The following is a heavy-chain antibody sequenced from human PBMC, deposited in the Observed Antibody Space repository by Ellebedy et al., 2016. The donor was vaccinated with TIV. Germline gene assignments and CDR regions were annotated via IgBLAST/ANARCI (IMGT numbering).Heavy chain of an antibody. V-gene: IGHV5-10-1*01. D-gene: IGHD1-26*01. CDR1: GYSFTSYW. J-gene: IGHJ4*02. CDR3: ARHREEDSALIDY. CDR2: IDPSDSYT. Sequence: GGSLRLSXKGSGYSFTSYWISWVRQMPGKGLEWMGRIDPSDSYTNYSPSFQGHVTISADKSISTAYLQWSSLKASDTAMYYCARHREEDSALIDYWGQGTLVTVSS.